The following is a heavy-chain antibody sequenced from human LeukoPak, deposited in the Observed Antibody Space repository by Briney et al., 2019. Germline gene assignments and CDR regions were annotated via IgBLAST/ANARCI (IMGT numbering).Heavy chain of an antibody. V-gene: IGHV1-69*06. CDR3: ARSYSNYDYYYYYMDV. Sequence: ASVKVSCKASGGTFSSYAISWVRQAPGQGLEWMGRIIPIFGTANCAQKFQGRVTITADKSTSTAYMELSSLRSEDTAVYYCARSYSNYDYYYYYMDVWGKGTTVTVSS. CDR1: GGTFSSYA. J-gene: IGHJ6*03. CDR2: IIPIFGTA. D-gene: IGHD4-11*01.